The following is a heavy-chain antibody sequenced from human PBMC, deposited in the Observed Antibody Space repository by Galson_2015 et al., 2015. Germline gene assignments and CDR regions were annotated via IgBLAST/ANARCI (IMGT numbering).Heavy chain of an antibody. V-gene: IGHV3-33*01. Sequence: SLRLSCAASGFTFSSYGMHWVRQAPGKGLEWVAVIWYDGSNKYYTDSVKGRSTISRDNSKKTLYLQMNSLRAEDTAVYYRARDESMWAAGTDYWGQGTLVTVSS. D-gene: IGHD6-13*01. CDR3: ARDESMWAAGTDY. J-gene: IGHJ4*02. CDR2: IWYDGSNK. CDR1: GFTFSSYG.